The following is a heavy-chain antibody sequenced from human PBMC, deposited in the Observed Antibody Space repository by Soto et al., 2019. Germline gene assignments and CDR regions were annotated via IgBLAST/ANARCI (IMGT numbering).Heavy chain of an antibody. CDR2: FYYSGSS. Sequence: LQLQESGPGLVKASETLSLTCSVSGGSISSSSYYWGWIRQPPGKGLEWIGSFYYSGSSYYNPSLRSRAPLSVDTSKSQFSLRLSSMTAADTAMYYCATWTLEKLPTPGPFDYWGQGTLVTVSS. J-gene: IGHJ4*02. CDR3: ATWTLEKLPTPGPFDY. CDR1: GGSISSSSYY. D-gene: IGHD2-21*01. V-gene: IGHV4-39*01.